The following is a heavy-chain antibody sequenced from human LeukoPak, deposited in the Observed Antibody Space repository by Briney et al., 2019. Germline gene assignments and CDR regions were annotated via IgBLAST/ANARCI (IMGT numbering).Heavy chain of an antibody. V-gene: IGHV4-4*02. Sequence: SVTLSLTCALSGGSMSIRNWWSWVRPPPGKGLEWIWEIYHSGSTNYNPSLRSRVTISVDKSKNQFSLKLSSVIAAGTARYYCARIVYGSGNCFDYWGQGTLVTVSS. CDR3: ARIVYGSGNCFDY. D-gene: IGHD3-10*01. J-gene: IGHJ4*02. CDR2: IYHSGST. CDR1: GGSMSIRNW.